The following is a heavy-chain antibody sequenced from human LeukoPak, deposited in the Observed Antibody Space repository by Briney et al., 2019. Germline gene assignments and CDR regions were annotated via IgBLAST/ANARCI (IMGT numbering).Heavy chain of an antibody. CDR3: ARDSGGNSGVDY. CDR2: IYYSGST. D-gene: IGHD4-23*01. CDR1: GGSISSYY. J-gene: IGHJ4*02. V-gene: IGHV4-59*01. Sequence: SETLSLTSTVSGGSISSYYWSRIRQPPGKGLEWIGYIYYSGSTNYNPSLKSRVTISVDTSKNQFSLKLSSVTAEDTAVYYCARDSGGNSGVDYWGQRTLVTVSS.